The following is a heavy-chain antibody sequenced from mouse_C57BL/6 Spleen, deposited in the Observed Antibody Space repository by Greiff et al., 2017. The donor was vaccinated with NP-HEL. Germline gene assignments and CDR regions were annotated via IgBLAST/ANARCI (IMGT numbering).Heavy chain of an antibody. CDR1: GYAFSSSW. V-gene: IGHV1-82*01. D-gene: IGHD2-1*01. J-gene: IGHJ2*01. Sequence: VQLQESGPELVKPGASVKISCKASGYAFSSSWMNWVKQRPGKGLEWIGRIYPGDGDTNYNGKFKGKATLTADKSSSTAYMQLSSLTSEDSAVYFCARSLYGNPYFDYWGQGTTLTVSS. CDR3: ARSLYGNPYFDY. CDR2: IYPGDGDT.